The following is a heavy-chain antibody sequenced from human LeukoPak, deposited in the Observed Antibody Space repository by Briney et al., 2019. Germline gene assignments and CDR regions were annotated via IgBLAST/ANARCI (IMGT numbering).Heavy chain of an antibody. CDR3: APYSSRSRAFDF. CDR2: ISSSSSYT. J-gene: IGHJ4*02. Sequence: GGSLRLSCAASGFTFRDYYMNWIRQAPGKGLEWVSYISSSSSYTNYADSVKGRFTISRDNAKNSLYLQMNSLRAEDTAVYYCAPYSSRSRAFDFWGQGTLVTVSS. D-gene: IGHD6-13*01. V-gene: IGHV3-11*06. CDR1: GFTFRDYY.